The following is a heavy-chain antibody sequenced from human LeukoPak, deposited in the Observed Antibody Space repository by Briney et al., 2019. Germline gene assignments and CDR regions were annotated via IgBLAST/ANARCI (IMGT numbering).Heavy chain of an antibody. J-gene: IGHJ4*01. D-gene: IGHD5-24*01. CDR3: ARSGYTRFDY. CDR2: IRSKANSYAT. CDR1: GFTFSGSA. V-gene: IGHV3-73*01. Sequence: GGSLRLSCAASGFTFSGSAMHWVRQASGKGLEWVGRIRSKANSYATAYAASVKGRFTISRDDSKNTAYPQMNSLRAEDTAVYYCARSGYTRFDYWGQGTLVTVSS.